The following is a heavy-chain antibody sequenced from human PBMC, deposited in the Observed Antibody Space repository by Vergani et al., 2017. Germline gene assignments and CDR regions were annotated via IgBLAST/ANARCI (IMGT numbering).Heavy chain of an antibody. CDR1: GYSFTSYW. J-gene: IGHJ6*02. Sequence: EVQLVQSGAEVKKPGESRKISCKGSGYSFTSYWIGWVRQMPGKGLEWMGIIYPGDSDTRSSPSFQGQVTISADKSISTAYLQWSSLKASDTAMYYCARLLGGYSYGSGSYYYGMDVWGQGTTVTVSS. CDR3: ARLLGGYSYGSGSYYYGMDV. D-gene: IGHD5-18*01. V-gene: IGHV5-51*01. CDR2: IYPGDSDT.